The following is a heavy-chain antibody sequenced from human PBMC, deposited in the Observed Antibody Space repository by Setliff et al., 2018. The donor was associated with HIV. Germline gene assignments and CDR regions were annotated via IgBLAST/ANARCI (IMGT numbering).Heavy chain of an antibody. Sequence: LRLSCAASGFTFSNYNMNWVRQAPGKGLEWVSSISYDSRFIYHADSMKGRFTISRDNAKKLVYLQMNSLGAEDTAIYYCARDRASSGYYARFDHWGQGTLVTVSS. D-gene: IGHD3-22*01. V-gene: IGHV3-21*01. CDR1: GFTFSNYN. J-gene: IGHJ4*02. CDR2: ISYDSRFI. CDR3: ARDRASSGYYARFDH.